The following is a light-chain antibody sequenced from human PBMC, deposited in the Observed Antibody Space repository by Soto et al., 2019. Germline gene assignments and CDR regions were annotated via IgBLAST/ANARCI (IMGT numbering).Light chain of an antibody. CDR1: QSVWSH. J-gene: IGKJ3*01. CDR2: AAS. V-gene: IGKV3-15*01. CDR3: QQYSAWPLI. Sequence: PGERATLCCRASQSVWSHLAWYQQKPGQAPRLLIYAASTRASGIEARFSGSGSGTEFTLTISSLQSEDSAVYYCQQYSAWPLIFGPGTTVDIK.